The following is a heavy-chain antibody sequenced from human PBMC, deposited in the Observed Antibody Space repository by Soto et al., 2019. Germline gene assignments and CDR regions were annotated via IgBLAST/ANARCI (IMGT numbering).Heavy chain of an antibody. Sequence: QVPLVQSGAEVKKPGASVKVSCKASGYTFTTYGISWVRQAPGQGLEWMGWITAYNGNTKYARKFQDRVTMTTDTSTSTAYMELTSLRSDDAAMYYCARDYGSGSSSRFDYWGQGALVTVSS. D-gene: IGHD3-10*01. CDR2: ITAYNGNT. J-gene: IGHJ4*02. CDR3: ARDYGSGSSSRFDY. CDR1: GYTFTTYG. V-gene: IGHV1-18*01.